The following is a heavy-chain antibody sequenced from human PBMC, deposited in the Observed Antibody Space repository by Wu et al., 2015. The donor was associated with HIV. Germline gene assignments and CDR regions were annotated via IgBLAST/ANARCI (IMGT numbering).Heavy chain of an antibody. CDR3: ARGTYYYDSSGRDAFDI. V-gene: IGHV1-8*03. CDR1: GYTLTDYY. Sequence: QVQLVQSGAEVRKPGASVKISYTASGYTLTDYYINWVRQATGQGLEWMGWMNPNSGNTGYAQKFQGRVTITRNTSISTAYMELSSLRSEDTAVYYCARGTYYYDSSGRDAFDIWGQGTMVTVSS. D-gene: IGHD3-22*01. J-gene: IGHJ3*02. CDR2: MNPNSGNT.